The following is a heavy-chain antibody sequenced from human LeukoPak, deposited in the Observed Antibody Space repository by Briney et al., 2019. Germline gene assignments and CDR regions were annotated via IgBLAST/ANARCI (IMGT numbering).Heavy chain of an antibody. CDR2: IYYSGST. Sequence: SETLSLTCTVSGGSISSYYWSWIRQPPGKGLEWIGYIYYSGSTNYNPSLKSRVTISVDTSKNQFSLKLSSVTAADTAVYYCARGAGYSSSFFDYWGRGTLVTVSS. CDR3: ARGAGYSSSFFDY. V-gene: IGHV4-59*01. CDR1: GGSISSYY. D-gene: IGHD6-13*01. J-gene: IGHJ4*02.